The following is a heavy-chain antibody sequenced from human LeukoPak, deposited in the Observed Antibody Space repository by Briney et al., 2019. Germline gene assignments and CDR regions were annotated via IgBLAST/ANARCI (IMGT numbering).Heavy chain of an antibody. CDR3: ARGGDISGHYYFEYFQH. Sequence: PSETLSLTCTVSGDSISRYYWSWIRQPAGKGLEWIGRIYNGGIITYNPSLKSRVTMSIDTSNNQFSLRLRFVTAADTAVYYCARGGDISGHYYFEYFQHWGQGTLVTVSS. CDR2: IYNGGII. CDR1: GDSISRYY. D-gene: IGHD3-22*01. J-gene: IGHJ1*01. V-gene: IGHV4-4*07.